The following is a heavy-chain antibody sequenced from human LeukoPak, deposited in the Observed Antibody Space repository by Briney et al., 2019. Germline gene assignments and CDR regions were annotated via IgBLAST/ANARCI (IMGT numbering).Heavy chain of an antibody. Sequence: ASVKVSCKASGYTFTSYDINWVRQATGQGLEWMGWMNPNSGNTGYAQKFQGRVTMTRNTSISTAYMELCSLRSEDTAVYYCASSITMVRGVLYYGMDVWGQGTTVTVSS. J-gene: IGHJ6*02. CDR1: GYTFTSYD. D-gene: IGHD3-10*01. CDR2: MNPNSGNT. V-gene: IGHV1-8*01. CDR3: ASSITMVRGVLYYGMDV.